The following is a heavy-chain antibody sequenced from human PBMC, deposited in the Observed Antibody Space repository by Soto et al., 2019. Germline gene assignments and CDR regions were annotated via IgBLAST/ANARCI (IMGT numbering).Heavy chain of an antibody. D-gene: IGHD3-10*01. V-gene: IGHV4-30-4*08. Sequence: QVQLQESGPGLVKPSETLSLTCTVSGGSISSADYYWSWIRQPPGKGLEWIGYIYYTGRTYYIPSLKSRVTISIDTSKNRFSLSLNSVTAADTAVYYCDRARVWGEAEYWGQGTLVIVFS. J-gene: IGHJ4*02. CDR1: GGSISSADYY. CDR3: DRARVWGEAEY. CDR2: IYYTGRT.